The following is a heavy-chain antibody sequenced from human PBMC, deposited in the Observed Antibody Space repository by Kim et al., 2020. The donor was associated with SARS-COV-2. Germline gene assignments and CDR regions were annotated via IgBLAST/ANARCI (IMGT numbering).Heavy chain of an antibody. Sequence: GGSLRLSCAASGFTFSSYAMHWVRQAPGKGLEWVAVISYDGSNKYYADSVKGRFTISRDNSKNTLYLQMNSLRAEDTAVYYCASHDSGSYYGNFDYWGQG. D-gene: IGHD1-26*01. CDR1: GFTFSSYA. CDR3: ASHDSGSYYGNFDY. V-gene: IGHV3-30-3*01. CDR2: ISYDGSNK. J-gene: IGHJ4*02.